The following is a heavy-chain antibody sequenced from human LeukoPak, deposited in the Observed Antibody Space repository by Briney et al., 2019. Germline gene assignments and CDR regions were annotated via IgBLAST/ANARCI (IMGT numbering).Heavy chain of an antibody. D-gene: IGHD4-17*01. CDR3: ARDLVTVTKGFDI. CDR2: ISYIGTT. V-gene: IGHV4-59*11. Sequence: RPSETLSLTCAVSGDSFSSHYWTWIRQPPGRGLEWIGYISYIGTTNYNPSLQSRVTISIDTSKNQFSLKLSSVTTADTAVYYCARDLVTVTKGFDIWGLGTMVSVSS. CDR1: GDSFSSHY. J-gene: IGHJ3*02.